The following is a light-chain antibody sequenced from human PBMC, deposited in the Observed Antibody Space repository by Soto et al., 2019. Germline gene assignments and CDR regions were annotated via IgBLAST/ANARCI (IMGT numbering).Light chain of an antibody. V-gene: IGLV2-8*01. Sequence: QSVLTQPPSASGSPGQSVTISCTGTSSDIGGYNFVSWYQHHPDKAPKLMIYEITKRPSGVPARFSGTKSDNTASLTVSGLQAEDEDDYYCSSYAGSNNYVFGTGTQLTVL. J-gene: IGLJ1*01. CDR1: SSDIGGYNF. CDR3: SSYAGSNNYV. CDR2: EIT.